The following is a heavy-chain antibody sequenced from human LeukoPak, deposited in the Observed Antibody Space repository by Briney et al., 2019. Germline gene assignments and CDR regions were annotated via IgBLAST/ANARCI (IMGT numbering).Heavy chain of an antibody. V-gene: IGHV3-7*01. CDR2: IKQDGRET. J-gene: IGHJ6*03. CDR1: SFIFSDYW. D-gene: IGHD3-10*01. Sequence: GGSLRLSCAASSFIFSDYWMSWVRQAPGKRLEWVANIKQDGRETYYVGSVKGRFTISRDNARNSLYLQMSSLRVEDTAVYYCARASTHYLQYYMDVWGKGTTVTVSS. CDR3: ARASTHYLQYYMDV.